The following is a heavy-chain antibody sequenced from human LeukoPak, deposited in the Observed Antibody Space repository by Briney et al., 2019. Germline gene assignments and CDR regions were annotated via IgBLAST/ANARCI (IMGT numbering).Heavy chain of an antibody. CDR1: GFTFSSYA. J-gene: IGHJ4*02. D-gene: IGHD3-9*01. V-gene: IGHV3-64*01. Sequence: GGSLRLSCAASGFTFSSYAMHWVRQAPGKGLEYVSAISSNGGSTYYANSVKGRFTISRDNSKNTLYLQMGSLRAKDMAVYYCARDASPTYYDILTGHQDYWGQGTLVTVSS. CDR3: ARDASPTYYDILTGHQDY. CDR2: ISSNGGST.